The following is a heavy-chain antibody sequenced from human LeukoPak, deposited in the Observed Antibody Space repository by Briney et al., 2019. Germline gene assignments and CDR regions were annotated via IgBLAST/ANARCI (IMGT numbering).Heavy chain of an antibody. CDR3: ARGDNWNYDY. CDR2: IYYSGST. J-gene: IGHJ4*02. Sequence: SETLSLTCTVSGGSISSGGYYWSWIRQHPGKGLEWIGYIYYSGSTYYNPSLKSRVTISVDTSKNQFSLKLSSVTAADTAVYYCARGDNWNYDYWGQGTLVTVSS. D-gene: IGHD1-20*01. CDR1: GGSISSGGYY. V-gene: IGHV4-31*03.